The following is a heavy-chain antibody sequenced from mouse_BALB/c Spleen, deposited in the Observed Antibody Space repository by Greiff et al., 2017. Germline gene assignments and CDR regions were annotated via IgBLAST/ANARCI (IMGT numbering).Heavy chain of an antibody. CDR1: GFTFSDYY. Sequence: EVKLMESGGGLVKPGGSLKLSCAASGFTFSDYYMYWVRQTPEKRLEWVATISDGGSYTYYPDSVKGRFTISRDNAKNNLYLQMSSLKSEDTAMYYCARGYYYGSSYAMDYWGQGTSVTVSS. CDR2: ISDGGSYT. CDR3: ARGYYYGSSYAMDY. D-gene: IGHD1-1*01. J-gene: IGHJ4*01. V-gene: IGHV5-4*02.